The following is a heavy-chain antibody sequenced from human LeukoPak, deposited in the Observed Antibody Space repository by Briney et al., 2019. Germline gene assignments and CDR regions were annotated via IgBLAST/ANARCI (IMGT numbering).Heavy chain of an antibody. CDR2: ISSSGSTI. Sequence: GGSLRLSCAASGFTFSSYEMNWVRQAPGKGLEWVSYISSSGSTIYYADSVKGRFTISRDNAKNSLYLQMNSLRAEDTAVYYCARDGSPNSGYDPFDYWGQGTLVTVSS. J-gene: IGHJ4*02. CDR3: ARDGSPNSGYDPFDY. D-gene: IGHD5-12*01. V-gene: IGHV3-48*03. CDR1: GFTFSSYE.